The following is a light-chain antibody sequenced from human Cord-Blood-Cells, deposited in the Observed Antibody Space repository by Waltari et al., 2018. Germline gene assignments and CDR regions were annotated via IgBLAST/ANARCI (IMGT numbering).Light chain of an antibody. CDR1: SSDVGSYNL. CDR3: RSYAGSSPVV. J-gene: IGLJ2*01. V-gene: IGLV2-23*01. Sequence: PGQSITISCTGTSSDVGSYNLVSWYQQHPGKAPKLMIYEGSKRPSGVSNRFSGSKSGNTASLTISGLQAEDEADYYCRSYAGSSPVVFGGGTKLTVL. CDR2: EGS.